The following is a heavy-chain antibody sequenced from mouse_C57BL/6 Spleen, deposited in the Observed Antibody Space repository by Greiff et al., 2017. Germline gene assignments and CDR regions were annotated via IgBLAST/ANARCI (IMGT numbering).Heavy chain of an antibody. D-gene: IGHD2-4*01. V-gene: IGHV1-82*01. CDR2: IYPGDGDT. J-gene: IGHJ4*01. CDR1: GYAFSSSW. Sequence: QVQLQQSGPELVKPGASVKISCKASGYAFSSSWMNWVKQRPGKGLEWIGRIYPGDGDTNYNGKFKGKATLTADKSSSTAYMQLSSPTSEDSAVYVCARGYYDYLCCAMDYWGQGTSVTVSS. CDR3: ARGYYDYLCCAMDY.